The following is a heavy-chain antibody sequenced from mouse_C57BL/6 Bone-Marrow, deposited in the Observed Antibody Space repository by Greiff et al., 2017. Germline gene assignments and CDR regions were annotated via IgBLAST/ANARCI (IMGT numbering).Heavy chain of an antibody. Sequence: EVKLVESVAELVRPGASVKLSCTASGFNIKNTYMPWVKQRPEQSLEWIGRIDPASGNTKYAPKFQGKVTISRDTSYNTAYLQMSRLTSEDTAIYYSASEYGPHVDVWGTGTTVTVSS. CDR3: ASEYGPHVDV. D-gene: IGHD2-10*02. CDR1: GFNIKNTY. J-gene: IGHJ1*03. V-gene: IGHV14-3*01. CDR2: IDPASGNT.